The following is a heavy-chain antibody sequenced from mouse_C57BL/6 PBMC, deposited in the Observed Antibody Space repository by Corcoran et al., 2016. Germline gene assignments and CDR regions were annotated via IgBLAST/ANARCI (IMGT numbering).Heavy chain of an antibody. J-gene: IGHJ4*01. Sequence: EVQLQQSGPELVKPGASVKISCKASGYTFTDYYMNWVKQSHGKSLEWIGDINPNNGGTSYNQKFKGKATLTVDKSSSTAYMELRSLTSEDSAVYYCAREEYGREVYAMDYWGQGTSVTVSS. CDR3: AREEYGREVYAMDY. CDR2: INPNNGGT. D-gene: IGHD1-1*01. CDR1: GYTFTDYY. V-gene: IGHV1-26*01.